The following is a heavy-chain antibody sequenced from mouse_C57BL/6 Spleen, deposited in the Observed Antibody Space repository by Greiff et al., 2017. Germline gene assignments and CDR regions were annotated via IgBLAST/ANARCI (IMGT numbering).Heavy chain of an antibody. CDR1: GYTFTDYN. J-gene: IGHJ2*01. CDR3: ARESPGFDY. Sequence: EVKLMESGPELVKPGASVKMSCKASGYTFTDYNMHWVKQSHGKSLEWIGYINPNNGGTSYNQKFKGKATLTVNKTSSTAYMELRSLTSEDSAVYCSARESPGFDYWGQGTTLTVSS. CDR2: INPNNGGT. V-gene: IGHV1-22*01.